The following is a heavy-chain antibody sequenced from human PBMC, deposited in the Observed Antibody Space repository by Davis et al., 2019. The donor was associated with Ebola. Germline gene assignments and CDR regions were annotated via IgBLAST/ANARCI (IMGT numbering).Heavy chain of an antibody. CDR3: AGDSNSGYVNY. Sequence: SVPVSRLASVGTLSSYAISWVRQAPGQGLEWMGGFIPIFGTANYAQKFQARVTITADESTSTAYMELSSRRSEETAVYYCAGDSNSGYVNYGGQGTLVTFSS. J-gene: IGHJ4*02. D-gene: IGHD5-12*01. V-gene: IGHV1-69*13. CDR2: FIPIFGTA. CDR1: VGTLSSYA.